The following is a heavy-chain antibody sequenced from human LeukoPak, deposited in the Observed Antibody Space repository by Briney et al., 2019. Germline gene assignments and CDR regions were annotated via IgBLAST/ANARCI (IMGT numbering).Heavy chain of an antibody. V-gene: IGHV3-23*01. CDR1: GFTFSSYA. J-gene: IGHJ2*01. Sequence: PGGSLRLSCAASGFTFSSYAMSWVRQAPGKGLEWVSTISADGGSTYYADSVKGRFTISRDNSKNTLCLQRNSLRAEDTAVYSCAKDLAYDSSGYPSWYFDLWGRGTLVTVSS. D-gene: IGHD3-22*01. CDR3: AKDLAYDSSGYPSWYFDL. CDR2: ISADGGST.